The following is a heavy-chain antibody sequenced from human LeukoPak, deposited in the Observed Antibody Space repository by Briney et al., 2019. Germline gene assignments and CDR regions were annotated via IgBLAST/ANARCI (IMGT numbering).Heavy chain of an antibody. J-gene: IGHJ5*02. V-gene: IGHV1-69*16. D-gene: IGHD2-21*02. CDR2: IIPILGTA. CDR1: GGTFSSYT. Sequence: ASVKVSCKASGGTFSSYTISWVRQAPGQGLKWMGRIIPILGTANYAQKFQGRVTITTDESTSTAYMELSSLRSEDTAVYYCARGTGDCCGYNWFDPWGQGTLVTVSS. CDR3: ARGTGDCCGYNWFDP.